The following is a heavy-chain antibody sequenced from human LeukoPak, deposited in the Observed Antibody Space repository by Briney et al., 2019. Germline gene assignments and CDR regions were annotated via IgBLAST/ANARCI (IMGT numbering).Heavy chain of an antibody. D-gene: IGHD6-19*01. CDR2: ISSSSSYI. CDR3: ARDPVAGTGGDFFDY. V-gene: IGHV3-21*01. Sequence: GSLRLSCAASGFTFSSYSMNWVRQAPGKGLEWVSSISSSSSYIYYADSVKGRFTISRDNAKNSLYLQMNSLRAEDTAVYYCARDPVAGTGGDFFDYWGQGTLVTVSS. CDR1: GFTFSSYS. J-gene: IGHJ4*02.